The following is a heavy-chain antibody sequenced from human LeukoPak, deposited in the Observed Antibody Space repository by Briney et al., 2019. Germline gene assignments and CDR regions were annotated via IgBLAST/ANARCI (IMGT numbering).Heavy chain of an antibody. V-gene: IGHV3-53*01. CDR1: GFTVSSNY. Sequence: PGGSLRLSCAASGFTVSSNYMSWVRQAPGKGLEWVSVIYSGGSTYYADSLEGRFTISRDNAKNSLYLQMDSLRAEDTAVYYCARGRGYSVSSDAFDIWGQGTMVTVSS. J-gene: IGHJ3*02. CDR3: ARGRGYSVSSDAFDI. D-gene: IGHD5/OR15-5a*01. CDR2: IYSGGST.